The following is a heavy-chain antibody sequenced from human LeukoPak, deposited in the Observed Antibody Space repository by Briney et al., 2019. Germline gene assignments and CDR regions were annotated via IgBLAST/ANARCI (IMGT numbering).Heavy chain of an antibody. J-gene: IGHJ4*02. CDR1: GFTFSSYG. D-gene: IGHD2-15*01. CDR2: IWYDGSNK. Sequence: GGSLRLSCAASGFTFSSYGMHWARQAPGKGLEWVAVIWYDGSNKYYADSVKGRFTISRDNSKNTLYLQMNSLRAEDTAVYYCARDHFSCSGGSCYSGDYFDYWGQGTLVTVSS. CDR3: ARDHFSCSGGSCYSGDYFDY. V-gene: IGHV3-33*01.